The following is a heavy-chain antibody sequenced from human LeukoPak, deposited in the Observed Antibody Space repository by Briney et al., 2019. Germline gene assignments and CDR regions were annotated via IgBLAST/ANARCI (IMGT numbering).Heavy chain of an antibody. CDR2: IYHTGSA. Sequence: SETQSLTCSVSGYSFTSGHYWGWIRQPPGKGLEWIANIYHTGSAHYNPSLKSRVTISVDTSKNQFSLKLSSVTAADTAVYYCARYYTSYTCILPGFDYWGQGALVTVSS. CDR1: GYSFTSGHY. CDR3: ARYYTSYTCILPGFDY. D-gene: IGHD3-3*01. V-gene: IGHV4-38-2*01. J-gene: IGHJ4*02.